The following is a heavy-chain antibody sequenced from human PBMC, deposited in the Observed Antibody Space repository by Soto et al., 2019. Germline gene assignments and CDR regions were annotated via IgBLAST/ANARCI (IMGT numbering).Heavy chain of an antibody. V-gene: IGHV4-31*03. CDR2: IYYSGST. J-gene: IGHJ4*02. Sequence: SETLSLTCTVSGGSISSGGYYWSWIRQHPGKGLEWIGYIYYSGSTYYNPSLKSRVTISVDTSKNQFSLKLSSVTAADTAVYYRARDVAGTSSTDYWGQGTLVTVSS. CDR1: GGSISSGGYY. D-gene: IGHD6-13*01. CDR3: ARDVAGTSSTDY.